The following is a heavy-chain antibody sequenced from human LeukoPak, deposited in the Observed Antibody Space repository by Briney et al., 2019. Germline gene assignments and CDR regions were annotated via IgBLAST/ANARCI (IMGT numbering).Heavy chain of an antibody. V-gene: IGHV1-2*02. D-gene: IGHD1-7*01. CDR1: GYTFTGYY. J-gene: IGHJ3*02. CDR3: ARANWNYAGAFDI. Sequence: ASVKVSCKASGYTFTGYYMHWVRQAPGQGLEWMGWINPNSGGTSYAQKFQGRVTMTRDTSISTAYMELSRLRSDDTAVYYCARANWNYAGAFDIWGQGTMVTVSS. CDR2: INPNSGGT.